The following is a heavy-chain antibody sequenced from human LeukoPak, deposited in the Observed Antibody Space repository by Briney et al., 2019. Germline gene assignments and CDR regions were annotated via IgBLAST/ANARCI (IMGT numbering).Heavy chain of an antibody. CDR1: GFTFSSYA. J-gene: IGHJ3*02. CDR2: ITSSSSYI. CDR3: TRDHHRRHYDSQARNTFDI. Sequence: GGSLRLSCAASGFTFSSYAMSWVRQAPGKGLEWVSSITSSSSYIYYADSVKGRFTISRDNAKNSLYLQMNSLRAEDTAVYYCTRDHHRRHYDSQARNTFDIWGQGTTVTVSS. V-gene: IGHV3-21*01. D-gene: IGHD3-22*01.